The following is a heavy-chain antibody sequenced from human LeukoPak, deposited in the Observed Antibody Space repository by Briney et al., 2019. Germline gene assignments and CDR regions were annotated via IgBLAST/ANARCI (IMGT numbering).Heavy chain of an antibody. CDR2: INPNSGGT. CDR3: ARDLALRYYGSGSRGAFDI. V-gene: IGHV1-2*02. CDR1: GYTFTGYY. J-gene: IGHJ3*02. Sequence: ASVKVSCKASGYTFTGYYMHWVRQAPGQGLEWMGWINPNSGGTNYAQKLQGRVTMTTDTSTSTAYMELRSLRSDDTAVYYCARDLALRYYGSGSRGAFDIWGQGTMVTVSS. D-gene: IGHD3-10*01.